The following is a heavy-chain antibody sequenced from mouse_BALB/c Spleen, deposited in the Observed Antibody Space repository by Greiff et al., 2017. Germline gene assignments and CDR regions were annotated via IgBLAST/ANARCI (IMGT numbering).Heavy chain of an antibody. D-gene: IGHD2-4*01. J-gene: IGHJ4*01. CDR3: ARGDYDYDGYAMDY. Sequence: QVQLKQSGAELARPGASVKLSCKASGYTFTSYWMQWVKQRPGQGLEWIGAIYPGDGDTRYTQKFKGKATLTADKSSSTAYMQLSSLASEDSAVYYCARGDYDYDGYAMDYWGQGTSVTVSS. CDR2: IYPGDGDT. CDR1: GYTFTSYW. V-gene: IGHV1-87*01.